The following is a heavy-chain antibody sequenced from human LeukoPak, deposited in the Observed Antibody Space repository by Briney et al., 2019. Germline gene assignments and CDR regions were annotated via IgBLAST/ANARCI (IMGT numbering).Heavy chain of an antibody. J-gene: IGHJ4*02. Sequence: GGSLRLSCAASGFTVSSNYMSWVRQAPGKGLEWVSVIYSGGSTYYADSVKGRFTISRDNSKNTLYLQMNSLGAEDTAVYYCARRVLWFGEFVDYWGQGTLVTVSS. CDR3: ARRVLWFGEFVDY. CDR2: IYSGGST. CDR1: GFTVSSNY. V-gene: IGHV3-53*01. D-gene: IGHD3-10*01.